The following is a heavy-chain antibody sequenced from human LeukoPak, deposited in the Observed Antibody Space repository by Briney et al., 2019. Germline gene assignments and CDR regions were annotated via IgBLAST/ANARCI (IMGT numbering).Heavy chain of an antibody. J-gene: IGHJ6*03. CDR3: AKHLGSHSFLFYYRDV. CDR2: LSGSGTAT. V-gene: IGHV3-23*01. CDR1: EFTFSRYA. D-gene: IGHD2-21*01. Sequence: GGSLRLSCEASEFTFSRYAMSWIPQAPGTGLEWVSTLSGSGTATYYADSVKGRFTTSRDNSKDTLYLQMDNLRADDTAVYYCAKHLGSHSFLFYYRDVWGKGTSVIVSS.